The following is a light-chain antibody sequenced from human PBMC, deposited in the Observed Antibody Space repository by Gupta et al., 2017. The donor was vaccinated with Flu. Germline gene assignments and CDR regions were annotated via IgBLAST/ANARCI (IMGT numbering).Light chain of an antibody. CDR2: DAS. CDR1: QSVRSK. J-gene: IGKJ4*01. Sequence: ATLSVSLGERATLSCRTSQSVRSKVAWVQQKPSQAPRLLIYDASTRGSGIPARFSGGGCGTEFTLTISSRQSEDCAVYYCHQYNNWPPITFGEGTKVEIK. V-gene: IGKV3D-15*01. CDR3: HQYNNWPPIT.